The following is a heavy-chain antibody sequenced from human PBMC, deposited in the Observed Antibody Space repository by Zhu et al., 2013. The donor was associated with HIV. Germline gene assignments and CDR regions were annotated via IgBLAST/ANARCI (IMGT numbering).Heavy chain of an antibody. Sequence: QVQLVQSGAEVKKPGASVKVSCKASGYTFTSYGISWVRQAPGQGLEWMGWISAYNGNTNYAQKLQGRVTMTTDTSTSTAYMELRSLRSDDTAVYYCAILKGVGELRDRGWFDPWGQGTLVTVSS. CDR1: GYTFTSYG. V-gene: IGHV1-18*01. D-gene: IGHD1-26*01. CDR2: ISAYNGNT. J-gene: IGHJ5*02. CDR3: AILKGVGELRDRGWFDP.